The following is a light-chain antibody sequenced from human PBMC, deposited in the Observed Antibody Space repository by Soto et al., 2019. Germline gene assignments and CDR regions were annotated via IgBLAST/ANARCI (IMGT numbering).Light chain of an antibody. V-gene: IGLV2-14*01. CDR1: SSDVGRYNY. Sequence: QYALTQPASVSGSPGQSITISCTGTSSDVGRYNYVSWYQQHPGKAPKLMIYDVNNRPSGVSNRFSGSKSGNTASLTISGLQAEDEADYYCSSYTSRSTRVVFGGGTTLTVL. CDR3: SSYTSRSTRVV. CDR2: DVN. J-gene: IGLJ2*01.